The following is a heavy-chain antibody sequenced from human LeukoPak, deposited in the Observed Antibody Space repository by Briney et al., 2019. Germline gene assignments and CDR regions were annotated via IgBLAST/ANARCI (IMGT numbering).Heavy chain of an antibody. V-gene: IGHV3-20*04. CDR1: GFTFDDYG. CDR3: ARGYSSGRGYFFDY. D-gene: IGHD6-25*01. CDR2: INWNGGST. J-gene: IGHJ3*01. Sequence: PGGSLRLSCAASGFTFDDYGMSWVRQAPGKGLEWVSGINWNGGSTGYADSVKGRFTISRDNAKNSLYLQMNSLRAEDTALYYCARGYSSGRGYFFDYWGQGTMVTVSS.